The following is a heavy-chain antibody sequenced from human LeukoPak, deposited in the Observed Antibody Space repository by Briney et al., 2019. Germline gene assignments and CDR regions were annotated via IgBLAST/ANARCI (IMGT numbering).Heavy chain of an antibody. D-gene: IGHD6-13*01. CDR2: INQGGSGK. CDR3: ARDRRSSAGSDF. Sequence: GGSLRLSCAASGFTFSNYWMSWVRQAPGEGLEWVANINQGGSGKYYLDSAKGRFSISRDDAKNPLFLQMDSLRADDTAVYYCARDRRSSAGSDFWGQGTRVTVSS. V-gene: IGHV3-7*01. CDR1: GFTFSNYW. J-gene: IGHJ4*02.